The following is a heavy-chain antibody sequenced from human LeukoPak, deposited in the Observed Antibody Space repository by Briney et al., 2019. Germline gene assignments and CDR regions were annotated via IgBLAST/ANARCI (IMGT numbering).Heavy chain of an antibody. CDR3: STVGSIQVAARDY. Sequence: GGSLKLSCAASGFSFSGSGMHWVRQASGKGLEWAGHIRSKSDNYATTYTASVEGRFTISRDDSRNTAFLHMNSLKTEDTAVYYCSTVGSIQVAARDYWGQGTLVTVSS. V-gene: IGHV3-73*01. CDR2: IRSKSDNYAT. D-gene: IGHD6-13*01. CDR1: GFSFSGSG. J-gene: IGHJ4*02.